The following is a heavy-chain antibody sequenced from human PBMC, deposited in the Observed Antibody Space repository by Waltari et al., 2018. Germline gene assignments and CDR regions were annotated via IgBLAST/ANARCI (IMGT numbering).Heavy chain of an antibody. CDR1: GGTFSSYA. J-gene: IGHJ5*02. CDR2: IIPIFGTA. V-gene: IGHV1-69*13. Sequence: QVQLVQSGAEVKKPGSSVKVSCKASGGTFSSYAISWVRQAPGQGLGWMGGIIPIFGTANYAQKFQGRVTITADESTSTAYMGLSSLRSEDTAVYYCARSFLGYDISSWYDRRWFDPWGQGTLVTVSS. CDR3: ARSFLGYDISSWYDRRWFDP. D-gene: IGHD6-13*01.